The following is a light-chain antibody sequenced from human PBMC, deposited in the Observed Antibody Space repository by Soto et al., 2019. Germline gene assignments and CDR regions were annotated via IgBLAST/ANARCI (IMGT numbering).Light chain of an antibody. V-gene: IGKV3-20*01. CDR2: GAS. CDR1: QIVSSSY. CDR3: QQHGSSPPSWT. J-gene: IGKJ1*01. Sequence: EIVLTQSPGTLSLSPGERATLFCRVSQIVSSSYLAWYQQKPGQAPRLLIYGASSRATGIPDRFSGSGSGTDFTRTISRLEPVNFAEYDCQQHGSSPPSWTFGQGTKVEIK.